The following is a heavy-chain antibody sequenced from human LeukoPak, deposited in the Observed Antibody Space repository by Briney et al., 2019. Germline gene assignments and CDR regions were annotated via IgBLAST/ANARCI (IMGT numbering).Heavy chain of an antibody. J-gene: IGHJ4*02. CDR1: GYTFTGCY. Sequence: ASVKVSCKASGYTFTGCYMHWVRQAPGQGLEWMGRINPNSGGTNYAQKFQGRVTMTRDTSISTAYMELSRLRSDDTAVYYCAREYSGSYWSYWGQGTLVTVSS. D-gene: IGHD1-26*01. CDR3: AREYSGSYWSY. V-gene: IGHV1-2*06. CDR2: INPNSGGT.